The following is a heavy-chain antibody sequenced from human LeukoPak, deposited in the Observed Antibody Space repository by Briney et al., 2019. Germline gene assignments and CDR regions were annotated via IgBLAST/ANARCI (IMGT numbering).Heavy chain of an antibody. CDR1: GYSISSGYY. CDR2: IYHSGST. Sequence: SETLSLTCTVSGYSISSGYYWGWIRQPPGKGLEWIGSIYHSGSTYYNPSLKSRVTISVDTSKNQFSLKLSSVTAADTAVYYCARLSNYYDSSGYSPFDYWGQGTLVTVSS. V-gene: IGHV4-38-2*02. CDR3: ARLSNYYDSSGYSPFDY. D-gene: IGHD3-22*01. J-gene: IGHJ4*02.